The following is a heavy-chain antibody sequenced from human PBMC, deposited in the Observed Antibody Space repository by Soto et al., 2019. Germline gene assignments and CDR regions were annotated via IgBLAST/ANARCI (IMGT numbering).Heavy chain of an antibody. CDR1: GGSISSSSNH. V-gene: IGHV4-39*01. CDR3: ATHPPYGPLDH. J-gene: IGHJ4*02. CDR2: IYYSENT. Sequence: QLQLQESGPGLVKPSETLSLTCTVSGGSISSSSNHWGWIRQPPGKGLEWIGNIYYSENTYYNPSLKSRVTISVDTSKNQFSLRLTSVSAADTAVYYCATHPPYGPLDHWGQGTLVTVSS. D-gene: IGHD4-17*01.